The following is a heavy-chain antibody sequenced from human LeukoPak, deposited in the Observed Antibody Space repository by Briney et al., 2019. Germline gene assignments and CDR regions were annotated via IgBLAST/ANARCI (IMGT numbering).Heavy chain of an antibody. CDR2: ISGSGGST. Sequence: PGGSLRLSCAASGFTFSSYAMSWVRQAPGKGLEWVSAISGSGGSTYYADSVKGRFTISRDNSKNTLYLQMNSLRAEDTAVYYCAKENYDSSGYRGDAFDIWGQGTMVTVSS. CDR1: GFTFSSYA. CDR3: AKENYDSSGYRGDAFDI. V-gene: IGHV3-23*01. D-gene: IGHD3-22*01. J-gene: IGHJ3*02.